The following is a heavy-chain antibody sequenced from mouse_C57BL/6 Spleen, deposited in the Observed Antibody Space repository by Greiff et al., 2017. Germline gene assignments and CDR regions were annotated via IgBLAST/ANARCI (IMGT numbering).Heavy chain of an antibody. CDR3: ARGGANWVAWFAY. J-gene: IGHJ3*01. CDR1: GYTFTSYW. CDR2: INPSNGGT. Sequence: QVQLQQPGTELVKPGASVKLSCKASGYTFTSYWMHWVQQRPGQGLEWIGTINPSNGGTHYNEKFKSQATLTVDKSSSTAYMQLSSLTSEDSAVYECARGGANWVAWFAYWGQGTLVTVSA. V-gene: IGHV1-53*01. D-gene: IGHD4-1*01.